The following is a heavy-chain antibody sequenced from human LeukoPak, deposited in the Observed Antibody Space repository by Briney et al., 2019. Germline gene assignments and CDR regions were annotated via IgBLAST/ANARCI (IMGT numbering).Heavy chain of an antibody. CDR3: ARAPYYYDSSGSHDAFDI. CDR1: GGSISSYH. CDR2: VYYSGST. D-gene: IGHD3-22*01. V-gene: IGHV4-59*01. J-gene: IGHJ3*02. Sequence: SETLSLTCTVSGGSISSYHWSWIRQPPGKGLEWIGYVYYSGSTSYNPSLKSRVTISVDTSKNQFSLKLSSVTAADTAVYYCARAPYYYDSSGSHDAFDIWGQGTMVTVSS.